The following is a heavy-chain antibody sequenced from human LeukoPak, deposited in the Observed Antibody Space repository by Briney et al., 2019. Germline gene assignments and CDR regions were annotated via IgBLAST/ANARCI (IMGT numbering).Heavy chain of an antibody. J-gene: IGHJ4*02. V-gene: IGHV1-2*02. Sequence: ASVTVSCMASGYXFTVYYLHWVRETPGQGVEWMEWINPNSGDTNYSQKLQGRVNMTRHTSISTAYMELSRLRSDDTAVYYCARDLGYSATHWGQGTLLTVSS. CDR2: INPNSGDT. CDR3: ARDLGYSATH. D-gene: IGHD2-15*01. CDR1: GYXFTVYY.